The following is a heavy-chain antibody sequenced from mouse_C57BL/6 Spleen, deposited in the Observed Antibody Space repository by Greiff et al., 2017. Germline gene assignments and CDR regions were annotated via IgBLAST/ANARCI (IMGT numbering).Heavy chain of an antibody. CDR3: ARPDYGSFYWYFGV. J-gene: IGHJ1*03. Sequence: EVKVVESGGGLVKPGGSLKLSCAASGFTFSDYGMHWVRQAPEKGLEWVAYISSGSSTINYADTVKGRFTITRDNAKNTLFLQMTSLRSEDAAMYYCARPDYGSFYWYFGVWGTGTTVTVAS. D-gene: IGHD1-1*01. CDR2: ISSGSSTI. CDR1: GFTFSDYG. V-gene: IGHV5-17*01.